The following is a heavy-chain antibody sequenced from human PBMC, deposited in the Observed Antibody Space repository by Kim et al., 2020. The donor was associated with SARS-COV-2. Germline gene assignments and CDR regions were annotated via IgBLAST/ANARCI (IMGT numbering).Heavy chain of an antibody. Sequence: SETLSLTCTVSGGSISSYYWSWIRQPPGKGLEWIGYIYYSGSTNYNPSFKSRVIILVDTSKNQFSLKLSSVIAAATAVLYCARGGDYGWGSHELDYWGEG. D-gene: IGHD3-10*01. J-gene: IGHJ4*02. CDR2: IYYSGST. V-gene: IGHV4-59*01. CDR3: ARGGDYGWGSHELDY. CDR1: GGSISSYY.